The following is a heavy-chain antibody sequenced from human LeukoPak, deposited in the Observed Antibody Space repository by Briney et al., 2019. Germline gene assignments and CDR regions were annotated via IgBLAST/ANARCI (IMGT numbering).Heavy chain of an antibody. Sequence: SVKVSCKASGGTFSSYAISWVRQAPGQGLEWMGRIIPIPGIANYAQKFQGRVTITADKSTSTAYMELSSLRSEDTAVYYCARVQYDFWSGYYTRRPPVYNWFDPWGQGTLVTVSS. J-gene: IGHJ5*02. CDR3: ARVQYDFWSGYYTRRPPVYNWFDP. CDR2: IIPIPGIA. D-gene: IGHD3-3*01. CDR1: GGTFSSYA. V-gene: IGHV1-69*04.